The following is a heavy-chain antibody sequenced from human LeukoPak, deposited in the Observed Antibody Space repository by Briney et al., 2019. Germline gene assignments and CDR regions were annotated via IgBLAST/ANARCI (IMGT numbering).Heavy chain of an antibody. V-gene: IGHV7-4-1*02. CDR1: GYTFTSYT. CDR2: INTNTGNT. Sequence: GASVKVSCKAAGYTFTSYTMNWVRQAPGQGLELMGLINTNTGNTTYAQGFTGRFVFSLDTSVSTTYLQISILKPEDTAVYNCARGTSSSYMDVWGKGTTVTVSS. J-gene: IGHJ6*03. D-gene: IGHD2-2*01. CDR3: ARGTSSSYMDV.